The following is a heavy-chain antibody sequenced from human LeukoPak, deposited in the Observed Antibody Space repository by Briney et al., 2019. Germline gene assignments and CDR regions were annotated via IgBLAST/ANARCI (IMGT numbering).Heavy chain of an antibody. CDR3: ARDRYGGFDY. Sequence: SETLSLTCTVSGGSISSYYWSWIRQPPGKGLEWIGYIYYSGSTNYNPSLKSRVTISVDTSKNQFSLKLSSVTAADTAVYYCARDRYGGFDYWGQGTLVTLSS. D-gene: IGHD1-26*01. V-gene: IGHV4-59*01. CDR1: GGSISSYY. J-gene: IGHJ4*02. CDR2: IYYSGST.